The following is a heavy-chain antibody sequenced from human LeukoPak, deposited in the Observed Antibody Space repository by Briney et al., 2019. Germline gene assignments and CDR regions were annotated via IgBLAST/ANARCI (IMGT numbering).Heavy chain of an antibody. D-gene: IGHD3-3*01. CDR1: GGSFSGYY. CDR2: INHSGST. J-gene: IGHJ6*03. V-gene: IGHV4-34*01. CDR3: ARGGNYDFWSGYPHYYYYYMDV. Sequence: SGTLSLTCAVYGGSFSGYYWSWIRQPPGKGLEWIGEINHSGSTNYNPSLKSRVTISVDTSKNQFSLKLSSVTAADTAVYYCARGGNYDFWSGYPHYYYYYMDVWGKGTTVTVSS.